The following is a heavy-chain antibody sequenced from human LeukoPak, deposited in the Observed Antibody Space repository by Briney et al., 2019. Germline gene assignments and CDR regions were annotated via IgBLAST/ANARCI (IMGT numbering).Heavy chain of an antibody. Sequence: PGRSLRLSCAASGFTFSSDGMHWVRQAPGKGLEWVAVISYEGSNKYYADSVKGRFTISRDNSKHTLYLQMNSLRAEDTAVYYCAKNDGGYSYGYSTYYFDYWGQGTLVTVSS. CDR2: ISYEGSNK. CDR1: GFTFSSDG. D-gene: IGHD5-18*01. CDR3: AKNDGGYSYGYSTYYFDY. J-gene: IGHJ4*02. V-gene: IGHV3-30*18.